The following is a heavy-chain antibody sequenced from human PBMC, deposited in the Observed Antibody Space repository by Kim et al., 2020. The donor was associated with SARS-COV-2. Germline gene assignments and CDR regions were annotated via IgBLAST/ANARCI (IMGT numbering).Heavy chain of an antibody. CDR2: IIPILGIA. CDR3: ARVGTTYYDILIGRRAYGMDV. CDR1: GGTFSSYT. V-gene: IGHV1-69*02. J-gene: IGHJ6*02. Sequence: SVKVSCKASGGTFSSYTISWVRQAPGQGLEWMGRIIPILGIANYAQKFQGRVTITADKSTSTAYMELSSLRSEDTAVYYCARVGTTYYDILIGRRAYGMDVWGQGTTVTVSS. D-gene: IGHD3-9*01.